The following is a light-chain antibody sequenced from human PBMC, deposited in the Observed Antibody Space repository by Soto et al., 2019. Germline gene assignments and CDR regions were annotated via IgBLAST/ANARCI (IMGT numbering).Light chain of an antibody. Sequence: EILMTQSPATLSLSPGERATLSCRASQSVSSKLAWYQQRRGQAPRLLIYDASNRATGIPARFSGSGSGTDFTLTISSLEPEDFAVYYCQQYGSSGTLGQGTKVDIK. CDR1: QSVSSK. CDR2: DAS. V-gene: IGKV3D-11*03. J-gene: IGKJ1*01. CDR3: QQYGSSGT.